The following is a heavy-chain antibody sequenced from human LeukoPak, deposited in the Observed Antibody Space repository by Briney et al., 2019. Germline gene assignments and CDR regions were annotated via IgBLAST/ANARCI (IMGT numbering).Heavy chain of an antibody. J-gene: IGHJ4*02. Sequence: ASVKVSCKASGGTFSSYAISWVRQAPGQGLEWMGGIIPIFGTANYAQKFQGRVTITADESTSTAHMELSSLRSEDTAVYYCAREVFAGYRAFDYWGQGTLVTVSS. CDR3: AREVFAGYRAFDY. V-gene: IGHV1-69*13. D-gene: IGHD3-16*02. CDR1: GGTFSSYA. CDR2: IIPIFGTA.